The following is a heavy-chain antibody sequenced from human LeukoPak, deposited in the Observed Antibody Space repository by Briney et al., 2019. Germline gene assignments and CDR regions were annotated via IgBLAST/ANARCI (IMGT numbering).Heavy chain of an antibody. CDR2: TKYRSKWIY. J-gene: IGHJ3*02. Sequence: SQTLSLTCVISGDSVSSNSAAWNWIRQSPWRGLEWLGTTKYRSKWIYHYAGSVKSLITINPDTSKNQFFLQLNSVTPEDTAVYYCAGHFYSNGVNDGFDIWGQGTMVTVSS. D-gene: IGHD5-18*01. CDR3: AGHFYSNGVNDGFDI. V-gene: IGHV6-1*01. CDR1: GDSVSSNSAA.